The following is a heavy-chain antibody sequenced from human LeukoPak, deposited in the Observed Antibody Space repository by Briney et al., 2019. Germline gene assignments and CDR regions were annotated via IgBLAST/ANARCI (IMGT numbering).Heavy chain of an antibody. CDR1: GYTFTSYY. Sequence: ASVKVSCKASGYTFTSYYMHWVRQAPGQGLAWMGIINPSGGSTSYAQKFQGRVTMTRDTSTSTVYMELSSLRSEDTAVYYCASRAGGWYDSSGYMMIWGQGTLVTVSS. V-gene: IGHV1-46*01. CDR2: INPSGGST. CDR3: ASRAGGWYDSSGYMMI. D-gene: IGHD3-22*01. J-gene: IGHJ4*02.